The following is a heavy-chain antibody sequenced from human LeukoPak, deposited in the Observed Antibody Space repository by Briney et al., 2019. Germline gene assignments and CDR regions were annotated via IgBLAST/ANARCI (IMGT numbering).Heavy chain of an antibody. Sequence: SETLSLTCTVSGGSISSYYWSWIRQPLGKGLEWIGYIYYSGSTNYNPSLKSRVTISVDTSKNQFSLKLSSVTAADMAVYYCARYYRNDAFDIRGQGTMVTVSS. CDR2: IYYSGST. CDR1: GGSISSYY. CDR3: ARYYRNDAFDI. V-gene: IGHV4-59*01. J-gene: IGHJ3*02. D-gene: IGHD2/OR15-2a*01.